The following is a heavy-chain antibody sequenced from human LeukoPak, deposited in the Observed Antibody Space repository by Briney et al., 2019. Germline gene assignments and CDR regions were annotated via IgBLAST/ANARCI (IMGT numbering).Heavy chain of an antibody. CDR1: GYTFTSYD. V-gene: IGHV1-8*01. CDR2: MNPNSGNT. D-gene: IGHD3-10*01. CDR3: ARRITMVRGVILTLGY. Sequence: ASVKVSCKASGYTFTSYDINWVRQATGQGLEWMGWMNPNSGNTGYAQKFQGRVTMTRNTSISTAYMELSSLRSEDTAVYYCARRITMVRGVILTLGYWGQGTLVTVSS. J-gene: IGHJ4*02.